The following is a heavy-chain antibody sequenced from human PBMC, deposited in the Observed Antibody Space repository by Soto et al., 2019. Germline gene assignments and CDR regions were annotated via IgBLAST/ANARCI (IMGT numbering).Heavy chain of an antibody. J-gene: IGHJ6*03. CDR3: AQDSTPYYDFWSGYYSLGLYYHYYYYMDV. CDR2: ISGSGGST. D-gene: IGHD3-3*01. CDR1: GFTFSSYA. Sequence: GESLKISCAASGFTFSSYAMSWVRQAPGKGLEWVSAISGSGGSTYYADSVKGRFHISRDKSKNPLYLQMKSLRAEDTAVYYCAQDSTPYYDFWSGYYSLGLYYHYYYYMDVWGKGTTVTVSS. V-gene: IGHV3-23*01.